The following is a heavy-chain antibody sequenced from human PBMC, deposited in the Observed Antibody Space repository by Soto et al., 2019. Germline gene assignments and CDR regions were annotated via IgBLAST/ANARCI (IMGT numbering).Heavy chain of an antibody. CDR2: IKSKTEAATR. J-gene: IGHJ5*02. V-gene: IGHV3-15*01. D-gene: IGHD6-13*01. CDR1: GFSFTDAW. CDR3: ARELTAAAGPTPIGDWFDP. Sequence: GGSLRLSCAASGFSFTDAWMSWVRQAPGKGLEWVGRIKSKTEAATRDFAAPVKGRFAISRDNAKNSLYLQMNSLRAEDTAVYYCARELTAAAGPTPIGDWFDPWGQGTLVTVSS.